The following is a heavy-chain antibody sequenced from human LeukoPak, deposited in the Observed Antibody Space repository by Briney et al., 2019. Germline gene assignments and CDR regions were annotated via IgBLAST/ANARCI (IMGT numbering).Heavy chain of an antibody. J-gene: IGHJ4*02. D-gene: IGHD2-2*02. CDR2: IYPDDSDT. CDR3: AIAGNSNINCYRCFAY. CDR1: GYRFTSYW. V-gene: IGHV5-51*01. Sequence: GESLKISCTGSGYRFTSYWIGWVRQMPGKGLEWMGIIYPDDSDTRYNPSFQGQVTTSADKSISTAYLQWSSLKASDTAVYYCAIAGNSNINCYRCFAYWGQGTLVTVSS.